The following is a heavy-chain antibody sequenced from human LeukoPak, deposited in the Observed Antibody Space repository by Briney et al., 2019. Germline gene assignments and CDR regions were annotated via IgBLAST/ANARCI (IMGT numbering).Heavy chain of an antibody. D-gene: IGHD5-12*01. CDR1: GYTFTSYA. Sequence: ASVKVSCKAPGYTFTSYAMHWVRQAPGQRLEWMGWINAGNGNTKYSQKFQGRVTITRDTSASTAYMELSSLRSEDTAVYYCARGLREIVEYYFDYWGQGTLVTVSS. CDR2: INAGNGNT. J-gene: IGHJ4*02. CDR3: ARGLREIVEYYFDY. V-gene: IGHV1-3*01.